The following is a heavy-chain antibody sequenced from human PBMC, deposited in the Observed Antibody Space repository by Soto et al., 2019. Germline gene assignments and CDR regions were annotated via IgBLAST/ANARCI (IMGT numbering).Heavy chain of an antibody. CDR2: IYPGDSDT. Sequence: GESLKISFKGSGYISNSYWLGWGRQVPGKGLEWMGIIYPGDSDTRYSPTFQGQVTISVDKSINTAYLQWSSLKASDTAMYYCARSVVTLDYYFDSWGQGTLVTVSS. J-gene: IGHJ4*02. V-gene: IGHV5-51*01. CDR3: ARSVVTLDYYFDS. CDR1: GYISNSYW. D-gene: IGHD2-21*02.